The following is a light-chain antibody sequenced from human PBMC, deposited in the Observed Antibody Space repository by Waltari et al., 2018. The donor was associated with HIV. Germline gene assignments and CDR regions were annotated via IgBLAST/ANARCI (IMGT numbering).Light chain of an antibody. V-gene: IGLV3-21*02. CDR3: QVWGGSSDRYV. Sequence: SYVLTQPPSVSVAPGQTARITCGGNKIGSKSVNWYQQKPGQAPVLVVYGDSDRPSGIPERFSGSNSANTATLTITRVEAGDEADYYCQVWGGSSDRYVFGTGTKVTVL. CDR2: GDS. CDR1: KIGSKS. J-gene: IGLJ1*01.